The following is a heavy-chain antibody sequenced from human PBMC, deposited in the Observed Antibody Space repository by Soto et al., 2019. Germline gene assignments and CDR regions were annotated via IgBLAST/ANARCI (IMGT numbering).Heavy chain of an antibody. CDR3: ARGGYSGYDEGPLKKYYYYYMDV. D-gene: IGHD5-12*01. Sequence: QVQLVQSGAEVKKPGASVKVSCKASGYTFTSYAMHWVRQAPGQRLEGMGWINAGNGNTKYSQKFQGRVTITRDTSASTAYMELSSLRSEDTAVYYCARGGYSGYDEGPLKKYYYYYMDVWGKGTTVTVSS. CDR2: INAGNGNT. CDR1: GYTFTSYA. V-gene: IGHV1-3*01. J-gene: IGHJ6*03.